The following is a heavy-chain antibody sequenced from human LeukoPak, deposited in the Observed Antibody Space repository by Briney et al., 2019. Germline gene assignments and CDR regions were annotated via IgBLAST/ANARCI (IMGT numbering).Heavy chain of an antibody. CDR1: GGSISSSSYY. V-gene: IGHV4-39*01. CDR2: IYYSGST. CDR3: ARQAAPGAFDI. Sequence: SETLSLTCTVSGGSISSSSYYWGWIRQPPGKWLEWIGSIYYSGSTYYNPSLKSRVTISVDTSKNQFSLKLSSVTAADTAVYYCARQAAPGAFDIWGQGTMVTVSS. J-gene: IGHJ3*02. D-gene: IGHD6-25*01.